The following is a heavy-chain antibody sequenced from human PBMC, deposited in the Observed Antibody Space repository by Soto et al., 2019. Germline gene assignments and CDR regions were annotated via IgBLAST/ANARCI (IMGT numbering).Heavy chain of an antibody. D-gene: IGHD4-17*01. Sequence: SVKVSCTASGGTFSSYAITWVRQAPGQGLEWMGGIIPIFGTANYAQKFQDRVTITPDESTSTAYMELSSLRSEDTAVYYCARGTYGGNAGYYYYYGMDVWGQGTTVTVSS. V-gene: IGHV1-69*13. J-gene: IGHJ6*02. CDR3: ARGTYGGNAGYYYYYGMDV. CDR1: GGTFSSYA. CDR2: IIPIFGTA.